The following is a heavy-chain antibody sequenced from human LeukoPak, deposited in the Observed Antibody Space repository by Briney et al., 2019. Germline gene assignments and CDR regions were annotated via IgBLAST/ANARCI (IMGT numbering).Heavy chain of an antibody. CDR1: GFTFSGSA. J-gene: IGHJ2*01. CDR3: TRRLYEMWTGWYFHL. Sequence: GGSLRLSCAASGFTFSGSAMHWGRQASGKGLEWVGRLRRKSKCYATAYGASGKGRFTLSRDDSKNTAYLQMNSLKTEDTAVYYCTRRLYEMWTGWYFHLGGRGTLVTVSS. V-gene: IGHV3-73*01. CDR2: LRRKSKCYAT. D-gene: IGHD3-3*01.